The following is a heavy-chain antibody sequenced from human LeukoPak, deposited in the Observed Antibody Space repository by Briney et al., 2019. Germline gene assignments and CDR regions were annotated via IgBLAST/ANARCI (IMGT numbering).Heavy chain of an antibody. CDR1: GYTFTGYW. CDR2: INPSGGST. CDR3: ARGLSGIAVAGSDY. J-gene: IGHJ4*02. V-gene: IGHV1-46*01. Sequence: ASVKVSCKAFGYTFTGYWMHWVRQAPGQGPEWMGVINPSGGSTSYAQKFQGRVTMTRDMSTSTVYMELSSLRSEDTAVYYCARGLSGIAVAGSDYWGQGTLVTVSS. D-gene: IGHD6-19*01.